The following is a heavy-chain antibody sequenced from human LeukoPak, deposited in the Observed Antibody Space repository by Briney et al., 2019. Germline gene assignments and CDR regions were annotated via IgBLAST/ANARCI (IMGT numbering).Heavy chain of an antibody. V-gene: IGHV4-61*05. Sequence: SETLSLTCTVSGGSISSSSYYWGWIRQPPGKGLEWIGYIYYSGSTNYNPSLKSRVTISVDTSKNQFSLKLSSVTAADTAVYYCARNLNYYGSGSYYPLFDYWGQGTLVTVSS. J-gene: IGHJ4*02. D-gene: IGHD3-10*01. CDR1: GGSISSSSYY. CDR3: ARNLNYYGSGSYYPLFDY. CDR2: IYYSGST.